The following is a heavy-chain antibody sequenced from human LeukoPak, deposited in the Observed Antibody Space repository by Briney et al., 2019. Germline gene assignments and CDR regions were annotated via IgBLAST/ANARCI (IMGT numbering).Heavy chain of an antibody. V-gene: IGHV4-59*12. Sequence: SQTLSLTCTVSGGSISTYYWSWIRQPPGKGLEWIAYIDYSASTNYNPSLKSRVTISVDTSKNQFSLKLSSVSAADTAVYFCARDAERFIAAAGQASYYYYYYYMDVWGKGTTVTVSS. J-gene: IGHJ6*03. D-gene: IGHD6-13*01. CDR2: IDYSAST. CDR1: GGSISTYY. CDR3: ARDAERFIAAAGQASYYYYYYYMDV.